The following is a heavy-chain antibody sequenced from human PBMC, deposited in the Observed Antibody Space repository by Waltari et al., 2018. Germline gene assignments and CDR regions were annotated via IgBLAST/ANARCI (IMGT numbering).Heavy chain of an antibody. Sequence: QLQESGPGLVKPSETLSLTCTVSVVPVASSSYYWGWIRQPPGRGLEWIWNVDYRGNIHYTPSLKSRLAMSVDTSENQVSLRLSSVTAADTAVYYCARQWIDGLLTDYDNPWDSWGRGTPVIVSS. CDR3: ARQWIDGLLTDYDNPWDS. J-gene: IGHJ4*02. CDR1: VVPVASSSYY. CDR2: VDYRGNI. D-gene: IGHD3-9*01. V-gene: IGHV4-39*01.